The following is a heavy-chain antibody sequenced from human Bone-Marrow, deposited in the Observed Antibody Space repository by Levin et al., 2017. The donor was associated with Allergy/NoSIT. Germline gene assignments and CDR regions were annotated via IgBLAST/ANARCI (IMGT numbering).Heavy chain of an antibody. Sequence: PGGSLRLSCVASGFTFRSYMMNWVRQAPGKGLEWVSGVSGNGASTYYADSVKGRFTISRDNSKNTLYLQMASLRAEDTAVYLCTMLPPGAFFDGMYDGFESGGQGILVSVSS. V-gene: IGHV3-23*01. J-gene: IGHJ4*01. CDR3: TMLPPGAFFDGMYDGFES. CDR2: VSGNGAST. D-gene: IGHD2-15*01. CDR1: GFTFRSYM.